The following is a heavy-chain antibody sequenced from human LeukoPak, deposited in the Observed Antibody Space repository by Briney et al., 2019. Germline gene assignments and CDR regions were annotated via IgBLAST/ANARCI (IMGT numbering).Heavy chain of an antibody. CDR3: ARDGRYFDWSPTYYYYYYMDV. Sequence: ASVKVSCKASGGTFSNYAISWVRQAPGQGLGWMGGIIPIFDTTNYAQKFQGRVTITADTSTSTANMELSSLRSEDTAVYYCARDGRYFDWSPTYYYYYYMDVWGKGTTVTVSS. D-gene: IGHD3-9*01. CDR1: GGTFSNYA. J-gene: IGHJ6*03. V-gene: IGHV1-69*06. CDR2: IIPIFDTT.